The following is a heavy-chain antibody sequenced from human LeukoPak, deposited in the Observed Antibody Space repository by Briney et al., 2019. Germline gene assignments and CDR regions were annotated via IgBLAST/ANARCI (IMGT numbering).Heavy chain of an antibody. D-gene: IGHD3-10*01. CDR2: IRYDGSNK. J-gene: IGHJ4*02. CDR3: ARLPGFGESC. Sequence: GGSLRLSCAASGFTFSSYGMHWVRQAPGKGLEWVAFIRYDGSNKYYADSVKGRLTISRDNSKNTLYLQMNSLRAGDTAVYYCARLPGFGESCWGQGTLVTVSS. V-gene: IGHV3-30*02. CDR1: GFTFSSYG.